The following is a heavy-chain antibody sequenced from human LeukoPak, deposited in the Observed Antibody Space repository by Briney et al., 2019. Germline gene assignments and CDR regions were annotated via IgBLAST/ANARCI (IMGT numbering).Heavy chain of an antibody. Sequence: GASVKVSCKASGGTFSSYDINWVRQATGRGLEWMGWMNPNSGNTGYAQKFQGRVTITRNTSISTTYMELSSLRSEDTAVYYCARRSGYYRLDYWGQGTLVTVSS. CDR2: MNPNSGNT. D-gene: IGHD3-3*01. V-gene: IGHV1-8*03. J-gene: IGHJ4*02. CDR1: GGTFSSYD. CDR3: ARRSGYYRLDY.